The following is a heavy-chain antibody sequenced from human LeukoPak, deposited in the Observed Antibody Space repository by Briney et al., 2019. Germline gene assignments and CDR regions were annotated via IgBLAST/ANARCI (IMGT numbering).Heavy chain of an antibody. D-gene: IGHD4-17*01. Sequence: GGCLRPSCAASQFTFSRYGMHWVRQDPGKGLEWVAFISDDGGNKYYADSVKGRFTISRDNTKNTLYLQMNSLRAEDTAVSYCAKALDVSIYGGYVVGGMDVWGRGTTVTVSS. CDR3: AKALDVSIYGGYVVGGMDV. J-gene: IGHJ6*02. CDR2: ISDDGGNK. CDR1: QFTFSRYG. V-gene: IGHV3-30*18.